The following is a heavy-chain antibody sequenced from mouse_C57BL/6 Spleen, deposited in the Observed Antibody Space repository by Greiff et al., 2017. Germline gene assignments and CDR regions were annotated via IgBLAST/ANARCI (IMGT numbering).Heavy chain of an antibody. V-gene: IGHV1-69*01. CDR1: GYTFTSYW. Sequence: QVQLKQPGAELVMPGASVKLSCKASGYTFTSYWMHWVKQRPGQGLEWIGEIDPSDSYTNYNQKFKGKSTLTVDKSSSTAYMQLSSLTSEDSAVYYCAREVGEGYYFDYWGQGTTLTVSS. D-gene: IGHD1-1*02. CDR2: IDPSDSYT. J-gene: IGHJ2*01. CDR3: AREVGEGYYFDY.